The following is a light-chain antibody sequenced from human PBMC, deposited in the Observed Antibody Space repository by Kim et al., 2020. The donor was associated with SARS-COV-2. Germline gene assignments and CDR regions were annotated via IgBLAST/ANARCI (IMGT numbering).Light chain of an antibody. CDR2: GAS. CDR1: QSVSSN. V-gene: IGKV3-15*01. J-gene: IGKJ2*01. CDR3: QQYNNWPPYT. Sequence: VSPGERATRSCRASQSVSSNLAWYQQKPGQAPRLLIYGASTRATGIPARFSGSGSGTEFTLTISSLQSEDFAVYYCQQYNNWPPYTCGQGTKLEI.